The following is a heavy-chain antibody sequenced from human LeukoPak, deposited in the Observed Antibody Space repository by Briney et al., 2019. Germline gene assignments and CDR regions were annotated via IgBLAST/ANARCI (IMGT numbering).Heavy chain of an antibody. CDR3: AKTGRAEAATASYYYYYMDV. V-gene: IGHV3-7*01. D-gene: IGHD6-25*01. J-gene: IGHJ6*03. CDR1: GFTFSSYW. Sequence: PGGSLRLSCAASGFTFSSYWMSWVRQAPGKGLEWVANIKQDGSDKYYVDSVKGRFTISRDNPKNTLYLQMNSLRAEDTAVYYCAKTGRAEAATASYYYYYMDVWGKGTTVTVSS. CDR2: IKQDGSDK.